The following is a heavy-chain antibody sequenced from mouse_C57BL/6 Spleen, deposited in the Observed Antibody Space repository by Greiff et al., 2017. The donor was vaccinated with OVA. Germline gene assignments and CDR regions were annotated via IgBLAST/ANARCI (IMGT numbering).Heavy chain of an antibody. J-gene: IGHJ4*01. CDR3: ARDDDYDAYAMDY. D-gene: IGHD2-4*01. CDR1: GYASSSSW. CDR2: IYPGDGDT. Sequence: QVQLQQSGPELVKPGASVKISCKASGYASSSSWMNWVKQRPGKGLEWIGRIYPGDGDTNYNGKFKGKATLTADKSSSTAYMQLSSLTSEDSAVYFCARDDDYDAYAMDYWGQGTSVTVSS. V-gene: IGHV1-82*01.